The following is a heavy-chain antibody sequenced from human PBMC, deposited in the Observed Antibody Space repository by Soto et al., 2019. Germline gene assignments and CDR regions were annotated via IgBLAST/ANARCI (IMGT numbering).Heavy chain of an antibody. V-gene: IGHV3-33*08. J-gene: IGHJ4*02. Sequence: GGSLRLSCAASGFTFSNYPMNWVRQAPGKGLEWISDIRYDGSTKYYADSVKGRFTISRDNSKNTLYLQMNSLRAEDTAVYYCARGVYQDHDYGEGYFDYWGQGTLVTVSS. D-gene: IGHD4-17*01. CDR3: ARGVYQDHDYGEGYFDY. CDR2: IRYDGSTK. CDR1: GFTFSNYP.